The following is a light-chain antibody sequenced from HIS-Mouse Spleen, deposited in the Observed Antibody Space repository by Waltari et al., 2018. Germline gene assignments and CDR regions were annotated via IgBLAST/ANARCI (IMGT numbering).Light chain of an antibody. Sequence: SYVLTQPPSVSVAPGKTARITCGGNNSASNSAHWYQQKPGQAPVLVVYDDSDRPSGIPERFSGSNSGNTATLTISRVEAGDEADYYCQVWDSSSDHVVFGGGTKLTVL. CDR3: QVWDSSSDHVV. J-gene: IGLJ2*01. CDR1: NSASNS. V-gene: IGLV3-21*03. CDR2: DDS.